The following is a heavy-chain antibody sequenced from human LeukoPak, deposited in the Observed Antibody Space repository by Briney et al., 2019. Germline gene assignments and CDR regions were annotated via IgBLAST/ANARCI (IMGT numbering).Heavy chain of an antibody. CDR1: GYTFTSYG. D-gene: IGHD6-13*01. CDR2: INPNSGGT. V-gene: IGHV1-2*06. J-gene: IGHJ3*02. CDR3: ARGGSDAFDI. Sequence: ASVKVSCKASGYTFTSYGISWVRQAPGQGLEWMGRINPNSGGTNYAQKFQGRVTMTRDTSISTAYMELSRLRSDDTAVYYCARGGSDAFDIWGQGTMVTVSS.